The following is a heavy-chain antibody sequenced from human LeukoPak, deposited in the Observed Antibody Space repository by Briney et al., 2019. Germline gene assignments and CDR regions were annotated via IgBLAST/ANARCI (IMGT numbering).Heavy chain of an antibody. J-gene: IGHJ4*02. CDR2: ISVYSGNT. CDR1: GYTFTSYG. CDR3: ARVGYYDSSGYYFG. D-gene: IGHD3-22*01. Sequence: ASVKVSCKAPGYTFTSYGISWVRQAPGQGLEWMGWISVYSGNTNYAQKLQGRVTMTTDTSTSTAYMELRSLRSDDTAVYYCARVGYYDSSGYYFGWGQGTLVTVSS. V-gene: IGHV1-18*01.